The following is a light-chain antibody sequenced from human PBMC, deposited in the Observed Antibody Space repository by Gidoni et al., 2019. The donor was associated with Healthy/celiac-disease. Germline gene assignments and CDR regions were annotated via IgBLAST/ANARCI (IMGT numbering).Light chain of an antibody. J-gene: IGKJ1*01. CDR3: LQDYHYPWT. Sequence: AIHMTQSPSSLSASVGDSVTITCRASQGIRNDLGWYQQKPGKAPKLLIYAASSSQSGVTSRCSGSGSGTDFTLTISSLQHEDFATYYWLQDYHYPWTFGQGTQVEIK. CDR2: AAS. V-gene: IGKV1-6*01. CDR1: QGIRND.